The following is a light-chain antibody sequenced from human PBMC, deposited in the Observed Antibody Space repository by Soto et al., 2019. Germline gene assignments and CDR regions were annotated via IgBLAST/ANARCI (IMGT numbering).Light chain of an antibody. V-gene: IGKV3-11*01. CDR2: DAS. CDR1: QSVSSY. CDR3: QQRSDWPPFT. Sequence: EIVLTQSPATLSLSPGERATLSCRASQSVSSYLAWYQQKPGQAPRLLIYDASSRATGIPARFSGSGSGTDFTITISSLEPDDFAGYYCQQRSDWPPFTFGPGTKVDIK. J-gene: IGKJ3*01.